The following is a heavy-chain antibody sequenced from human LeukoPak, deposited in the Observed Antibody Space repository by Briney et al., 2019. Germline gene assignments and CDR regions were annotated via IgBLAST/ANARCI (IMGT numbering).Heavy chain of an antibody. Sequence: GASVKVSCKASGYTFTGYYMHWVRQAPGQGLEWMGWINPNSGGTNYAQKFQGRVTMTRDTSISTAYMELSRLRSDDTAVYYCARDPPMVRGGRGDYWGQGTLVTVSS. V-gene: IGHV1-2*02. D-gene: IGHD3-10*01. CDR1: GYTFTGYY. CDR3: ARDPPMVRGGRGDY. J-gene: IGHJ4*02. CDR2: INPNSGGT.